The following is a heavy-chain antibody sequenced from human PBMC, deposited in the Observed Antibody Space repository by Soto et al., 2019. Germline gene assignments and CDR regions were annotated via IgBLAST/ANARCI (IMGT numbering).Heavy chain of an antibody. V-gene: IGHV3-7*01. CDR1: GFTFSSYW. J-gene: IGHJ4*02. CDR2: INQDGSAK. CDR3: ARPSSRSLDY. Sequence: WGSLRLSCVASGFTFSSYWMNWVRQAPGKGLEWVANINQDGSAKYFVDSVKGRFTISRDNAKNSLFLQMNSLRAEDTAVYYCARPSSRSLDYWGQGTLVTVSS.